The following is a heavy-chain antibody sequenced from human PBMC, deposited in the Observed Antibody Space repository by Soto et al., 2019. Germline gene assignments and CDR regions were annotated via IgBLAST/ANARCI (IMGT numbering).Heavy chain of an antibody. Sequence: EVQLVESGGVVVQPGGSLRLSCAASGFTFDDYTMHWVRQAPGKGLEWVSLISWDGGSTYYADSVKGRFTISRDNSKNTLYLQMNSLRAEDTAVYYCARARGPPTVPYYYYGMDVWGQGTTVTVSS. J-gene: IGHJ6*02. CDR1: GFTFDDYT. V-gene: IGHV3-43*01. CDR3: ARARGPPTVPYYYYGMDV. D-gene: IGHD4-17*01. CDR2: ISWDGGST.